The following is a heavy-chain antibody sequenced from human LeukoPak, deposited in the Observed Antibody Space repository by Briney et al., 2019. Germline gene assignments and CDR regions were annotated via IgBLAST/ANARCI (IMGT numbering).Heavy chain of an antibody. CDR3: ARRGDSSGYCYRTQAAEFDY. CDR2: INHSGST. D-gene: IGHD3-22*01. Sequence: SETLSLTCAVYGGSFSGYYWSWIRQPPGKGLEWIGEINHSGSTNYNPSLKSRVTISVDTSKNQFSLKLSSVTAADTAVYYCARRGDSSGYCYRTQAAEFDYWGQGTLVTVSS. CDR1: GGSFSGYY. V-gene: IGHV4-34*01. J-gene: IGHJ4*02.